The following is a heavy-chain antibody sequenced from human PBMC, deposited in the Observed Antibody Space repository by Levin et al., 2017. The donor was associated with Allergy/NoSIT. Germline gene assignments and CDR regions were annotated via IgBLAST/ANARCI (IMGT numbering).Heavy chain of an antibody. CDR2: IYHSGST. D-gene: IGHD6-13*01. V-gene: IGHV4-4*02. Sequence: SETLSLTCAVSGGSISSSNSWSWVRQPPGKGLEWIGEIYHSGSTNYNPSLKSRVTISVDKSKNQFSLKLSSVTAADTAVYYCARGSAAAGTGLGYWGQGTLVTVSS. CDR1: GGSISSSNS. J-gene: IGHJ4*02. CDR3: ARGSAAAGTGLGY.